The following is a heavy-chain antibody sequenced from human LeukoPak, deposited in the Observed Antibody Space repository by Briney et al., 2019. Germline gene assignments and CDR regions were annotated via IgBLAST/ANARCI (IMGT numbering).Heavy chain of an antibody. J-gene: IGHJ4*02. CDR3: AKEIWPTVTTPGHTHFDY. Sequence: GGSLRLSCAASGFTFSTYGMHWVRQAPGKGLEWVAFIRYDGRNKYYADSVKGRFTVSRDNSKNTLCLQMNSLRAEDTAVYYCAKEIWPTVTTPGHTHFDYWGQGTLVTVSS. D-gene: IGHD4-17*01. V-gene: IGHV3-30*02. CDR1: GFTFSTYG. CDR2: IRYDGRNK.